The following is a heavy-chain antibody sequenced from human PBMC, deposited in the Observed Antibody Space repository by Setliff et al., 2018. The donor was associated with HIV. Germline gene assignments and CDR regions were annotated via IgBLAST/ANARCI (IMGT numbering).Heavy chain of an antibody. CDR1: GFTFNNFG. D-gene: IGHD3-3*01. V-gene: IGHV3-15*01. J-gene: IGHJ4*02. Sequence: PGGSLRLSCAASGFTFNNFGMHWVRQAPGKGLEWVGRIKSKTEGGTTDYAAPVKDRFTISRDDSKNTLYLQMSSLKTGDTGVYDCTTDSQNTIFGFSRVFDYWGRGTLVTVSS. CDR2: IKSKTEGGTT. CDR3: TTDSQNTIFGFSRVFDY.